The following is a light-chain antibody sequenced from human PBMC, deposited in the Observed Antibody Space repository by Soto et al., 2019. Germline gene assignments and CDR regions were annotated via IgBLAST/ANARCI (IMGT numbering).Light chain of an antibody. Sequence: EVLMTQSPATLSLSPGERATLSCWASETVATNLAWYQQKPGQAPRLLIYGASTRATGIPARFSGSGSGTDFTLTISSLQPEDFATYYCQQSYSTPPITFGQGTRLEIK. V-gene: IGKV3-15*01. J-gene: IGKJ5*01. CDR2: GAS. CDR3: QQSYSTPPIT. CDR1: ETVATN.